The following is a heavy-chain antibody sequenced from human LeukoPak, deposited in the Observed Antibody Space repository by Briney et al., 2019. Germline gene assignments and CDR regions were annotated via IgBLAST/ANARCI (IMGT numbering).Heavy chain of an antibody. J-gene: IGHJ4*02. CDR2: INWNGGNT. CDR1: GFTFSSYW. CDR3: ARSQRSGWDYFDY. D-gene: IGHD6-19*01. V-gene: IGHV3-20*04. Sequence: GGSLRLSCAASGFTFSSYWMHWVRQAPGKGLEWVSGINWNGGNTGYADSVRGRFTISRDNAQKSLYLQMNSLRAEDMAFYYCARSQRSGWDYFDYWGQGTLVTVSS.